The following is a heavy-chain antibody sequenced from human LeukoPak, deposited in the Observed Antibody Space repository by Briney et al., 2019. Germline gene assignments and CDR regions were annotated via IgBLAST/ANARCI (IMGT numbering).Heavy chain of an antibody. V-gene: IGHV1-69*04. CDR3: ARGPMYSSSWYDY. D-gene: IGHD6-13*01. Sequence: SVKVSCKASGGTFSSYAISWVRQAPGQGLEWMGRIIPILGIANYAQKFQGRVTITADKSTSTAYMELSSLRSEDTAVYYCARGPMYSSSWYDYWGQGTLVTVSS. CDR2: IIPILGIA. CDR1: GGTFSSYA. J-gene: IGHJ4*02.